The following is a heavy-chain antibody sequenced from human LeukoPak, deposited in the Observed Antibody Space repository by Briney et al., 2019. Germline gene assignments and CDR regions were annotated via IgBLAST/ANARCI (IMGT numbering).Heavy chain of an antibody. CDR3: ARDQDYGDLYGYYYYYMDV. D-gene: IGHD4-17*01. V-gene: IGHV3-7*01. J-gene: IGHJ6*03. CDR2: IKQDGSEK. Sequence: GGSLRLSCAASGFTFSSYWMSWVRQAPGKGLGWVANIKQDGSEKYYVDSVKGRFTISRDNAKNSLYLQMNSLRAEDTAVYYCARDQDYGDLYGYYYYYMDVWGKGTTVTVSS. CDR1: GFTFSSYW.